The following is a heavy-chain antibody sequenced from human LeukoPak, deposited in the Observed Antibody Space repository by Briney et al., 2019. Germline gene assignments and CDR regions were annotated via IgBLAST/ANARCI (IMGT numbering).Heavy chain of an antibody. Sequence: SETLSLTCTVSGGSISSYYWSWIRQPPGKGLEWIGEINHSGSTNYNPSLKSRVTISVDTSKNQFSLKLSSVTAADTAVYYCAVPSIAARPGWSFWGQGTLVTVSS. CDR2: INHSGST. D-gene: IGHD6-6*01. J-gene: IGHJ4*02. CDR1: GGSISSYY. CDR3: AVPSIAARPGWSF. V-gene: IGHV4-34*01.